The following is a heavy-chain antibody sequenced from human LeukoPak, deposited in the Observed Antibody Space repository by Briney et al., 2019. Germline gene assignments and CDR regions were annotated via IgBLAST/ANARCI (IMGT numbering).Heavy chain of an antibody. CDR2: IYYSGST. Sequence: SETLSLTCTVSGGSISSYYWSWIRQPPGKGLEWIGYIYYSGSTNYNPSLKSRVTISVDTSENQFSLKLSSVTAADTAVYYCARLPTYGGNYDAFDIWGQGTMVTVSS. D-gene: IGHD4-23*01. CDR3: ARLPTYGGNYDAFDI. V-gene: IGHV4-59*08. J-gene: IGHJ3*02. CDR1: GGSISSYY.